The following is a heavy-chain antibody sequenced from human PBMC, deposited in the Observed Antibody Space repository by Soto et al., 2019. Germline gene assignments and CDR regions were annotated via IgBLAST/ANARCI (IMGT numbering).Heavy chain of an antibody. CDR2: ISSISSYI. D-gene: IGHD3-10*01. Sequence: EVQLVESGGGLVKPGGSLRLSCAASGFTFSSYSMNWVRQAPGKGLEWVSSISSISSYIYYADSVKGRFTISRDNAKNSLYLQMNSLRAEDTAVYYCARDMGFGGVYYFDYWGQGTLVTVSS. J-gene: IGHJ4*02. CDR3: ARDMGFGGVYYFDY. CDR1: GFTFSSYS. V-gene: IGHV3-21*01.